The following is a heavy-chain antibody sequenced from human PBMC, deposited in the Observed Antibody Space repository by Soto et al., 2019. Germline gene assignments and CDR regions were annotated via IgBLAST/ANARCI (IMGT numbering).Heavy chain of an antibody. CDR1: GGVVSVCY. CDR3: ARSVYYFDY. J-gene: IGHJ4*02. CDR2: INHSGST. Sequence: SLSCADGGGVVSVCYWSWISQPPGKGLEWIGEINHSGSTNYNPSLKSRVTISVDTSKNQFSLKLSSVTAADTAVYYCARSVYYFDYWGQGTLVTVSS. V-gene: IGHV4-34*01.